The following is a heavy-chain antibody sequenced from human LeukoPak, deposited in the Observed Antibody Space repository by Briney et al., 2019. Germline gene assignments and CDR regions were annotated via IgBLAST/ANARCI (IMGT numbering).Heavy chain of an antibody. D-gene: IGHD1-1*01. CDR3: AKDGPTGTTGYDAFDI. Sequence: GGSLRLSCAASGFTFSSYGMHWVRQAPGKGLEWVAFIRYDGSNKYYADSVKGRFTISRDNSKNTLYLQMNSLRAEDTAVYYCAKDGPTGTTGYDAFDIWGQGTMVTVSS. V-gene: IGHV3-30*02. CDR1: GFTFSSYG. J-gene: IGHJ3*02. CDR2: IRYDGSNK.